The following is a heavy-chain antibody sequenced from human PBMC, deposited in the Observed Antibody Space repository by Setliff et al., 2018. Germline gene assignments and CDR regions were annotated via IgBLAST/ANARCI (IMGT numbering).Heavy chain of an antibody. Sequence: PSETLSLTCSVSGASISSYYWSWIRQPPGKGLEWIGYIYTSGTTKYNPSLKSRVTISIDTSKSQFSLNLSSVTAADTAVYYCARIAYGSGPYYFDYWGQGTLVTVSS. CDR2: IYTSGTT. D-gene: IGHD3-10*01. J-gene: IGHJ4*02. CDR1: GASISSYY. V-gene: IGHV4-4*08. CDR3: ARIAYGSGPYYFDY.